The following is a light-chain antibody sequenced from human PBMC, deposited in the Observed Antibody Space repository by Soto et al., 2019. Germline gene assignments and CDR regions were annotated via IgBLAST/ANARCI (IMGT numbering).Light chain of an antibody. J-gene: IGLJ1*01. CDR3: ASYTTRSTLV. Sequence: QSALTQPASVSGSPGQSITISCIGTSSDVGGYNYVSWYQQHPGKAPKLMIYDVSNRPSGVSNRFSGSKSGNTASLTISGLQAEDDADYYCASYTTRSTLVFGTGTKVTVL. V-gene: IGLV2-14*01. CDR2: DVS. CDR1: SSDVGGYNY.